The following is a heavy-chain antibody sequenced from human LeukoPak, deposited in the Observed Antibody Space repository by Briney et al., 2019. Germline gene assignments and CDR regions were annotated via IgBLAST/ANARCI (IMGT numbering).Heavy chain of an antibody. CDR1: GFPFSSFE. CDR3: VGGGLPYFDY. V-gene: IGHV3-48*03. D-gene: IGHD3-9*01. J-gene: IGHJ4*02. CDR2: ISVGGGT. Sequence: GGSLRLSCAASGFPFSSFEMNWVRQAPGKGLEWISYISVGGGTKYADSVKGRFTISRDSVKNSLYLQMNSLRAEDTAVYYCVGGGLPYFDYWGQGTLVTVSS.